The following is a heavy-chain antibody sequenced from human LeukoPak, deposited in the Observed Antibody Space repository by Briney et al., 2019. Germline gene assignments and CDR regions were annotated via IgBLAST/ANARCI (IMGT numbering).Heavy chain of an antibody. Sequence: SETLSLTCAVSGYSISSGYYWGWIRQPPGKGLEWIGSIYHSGSTYYNPSLESRVTISVDTSKNQFSLKLSSVTAADTAVYYCARHRNLDTAYYMDVWGKGTTVTVSS. D-gene: IGHD5-18*01. CDR1: GYSISSGYY. V-gene: IGHV4-38-2*01. CDR3: ARHRNLDTAYYMDV. J-gene: IGHJ6*03. CDR2: IYHSGST.